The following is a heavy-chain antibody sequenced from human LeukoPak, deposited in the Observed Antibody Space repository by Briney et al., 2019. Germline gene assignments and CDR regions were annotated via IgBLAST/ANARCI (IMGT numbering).Heavy chain of an antibody. D-gene: IGHD3-16*02. CDR3: AGYRYYDYVWGSYPQGAFDY. V-gene: IGHV4-39*07. J-gene: IGHJ4*02. Sequence: PSETLSLTCTVSGDSISSNNYFWGWICQPPGKGLEWIGEISYNGNTNYNPSLKSRVTISVDTSKNQFSLKLSSVTAVDTAVYYCAGYRYYDYVWGSYPQGAFDYWGQGTLVTVSS. CDR1: GDSISSNNYF. CDR2: ISYNGNT.